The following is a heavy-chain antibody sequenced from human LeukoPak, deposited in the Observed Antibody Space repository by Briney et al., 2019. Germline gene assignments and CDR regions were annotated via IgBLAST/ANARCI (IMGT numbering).Heavy chain of an antibody. J-gene: IGHJ4*02. V-gene: IGHV3-23*01. Sequence: GGSLRLSCAASGFTFTTYAMSWVRQAPGKGLEWVSAISNTGDSTYHADSVKGRSTISRDNSKNTLFLQMNSLRAEDTAVYYCAKDNELRAYSAYDSYDYWGQGTLVTVSS. CDR2: ISNTGDST. CDR3: AKDNELRAYSAYDSYDY. CDR1: GFTFTTYA. D-gene: IGHD5-12*01.